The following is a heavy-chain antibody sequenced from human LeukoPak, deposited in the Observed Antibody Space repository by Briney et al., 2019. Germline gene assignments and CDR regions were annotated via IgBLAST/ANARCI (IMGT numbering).Heavy chain of an antibody. Sequence: PGRSLRLSCAASGFTFSSYAMHWVRQATGKGLEWVAVISYEGSNKYYADSVKGRFTISRDNSKNTLYLQMNSLRAEDTAVYYCARERRGSHNWFDPWGQGTLVTVSS. CDR3: ARERRGSHNWFDP. V-gene: IGHV3-30*04. D-gene: IGHD3-16*01. CDR1: GFTFSSYA. CDR2: ISYEGSNK. J-gene: IGHJ5*02.